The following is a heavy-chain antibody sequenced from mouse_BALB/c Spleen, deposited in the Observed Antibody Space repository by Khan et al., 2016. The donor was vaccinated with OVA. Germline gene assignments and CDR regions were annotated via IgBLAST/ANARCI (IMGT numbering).Heavy chain of an antibody. V-gene: IGHV1-20*02. J-gene: IGHJ2*01. D-gene: IGHD1-1*01. CDR3: ARIYGSDFDY. CDR2: INPHIGET. Sequence: EVQLQQSGPELVKPGASVKISCKASGYSFTGYFMNWVMQSHGKSLEWIGRINPHIGETFYNQQFKGKATLTVDESSSTAHMELRSLASEYSAVYYCARIYGSDFDYWCQGTPLTVSS. CDR1: GYSFTGYF.